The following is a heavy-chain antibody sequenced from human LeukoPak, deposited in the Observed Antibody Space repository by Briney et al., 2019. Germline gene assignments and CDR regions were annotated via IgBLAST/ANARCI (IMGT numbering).Heavy chain of an antibody. J-gene: IGHJ6*04. D-gene: IGHD5-12*01. CDR1: GYRFTSYW. CDR2: IDPSDSYT. CDR3: ASGYDDSYGMDV. Sequence: GESLMISCKGSGYRFTSYWISWVRQLPGKGLEWMGRIDPSDSYTNYSPSFQGHVTISADKSISTAYLQWSSLKASDTAMYYCASGYDDSYGMDVWGKGTTVTVSS. V-gene: IGHV5-10-1*01.